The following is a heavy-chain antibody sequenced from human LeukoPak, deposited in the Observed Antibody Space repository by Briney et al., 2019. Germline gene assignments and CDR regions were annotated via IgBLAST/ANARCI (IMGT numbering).Heavy chain of an antibody. CDR1: GYSISSGYY. D-gene: IGHD6-6*01. CDR3: ARYQIAAVPFDY. J-gene: IGHJ4*02. V-gene: IGHV4-38-2*02. CDR2: IYHSGST. Sequence: MASETLSLTCTVSGYSISSGYYWGWIRQPPGKGLEWIGSIYHSGSTYYNPALKSRVTISVDTSKNQFSLKLSSVTAADTAVYYCARYQIAAVPFDYWGQGTLVTVSS.